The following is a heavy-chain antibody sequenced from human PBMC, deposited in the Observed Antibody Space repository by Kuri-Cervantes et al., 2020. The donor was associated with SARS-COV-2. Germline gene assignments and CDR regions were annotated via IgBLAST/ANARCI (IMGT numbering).Heavy chain of an antibody. J-gene: IGHJ6*03. V-gene: IGHV3-30-3*01. CDR3: ARSYSNYVGYYYYYMDV. Sequence: GGSLRLSCAASGFTFSSYAMHWVRQAPGKGLEWVAVISYDGSNKYYADSVKGRFTISRDNSKNTLYLQMNSLRAEDTAVYYCARSYSNYVGYYYYYMDVWGKGTTVTVSS. CDR1: GFTFSSYA. CDR2: ISYDGSNK. D-gene: IGHD4-11*01.